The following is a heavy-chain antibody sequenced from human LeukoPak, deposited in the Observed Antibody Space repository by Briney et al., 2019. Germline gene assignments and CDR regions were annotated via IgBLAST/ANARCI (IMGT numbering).Heavy chain of an antibody. CDR1: GYTFTGYY. D-gene: IGHD3-10*01. Sequence: ASVKVSCKASGYTFTGYYMHWVRQATGQGLEWMGWINPNSGGTNYAQKFQGRVTMTRDTSISTAYMELSRLRSDDTAVYYCARGAIPLSDYYGSGSYVPAFDYWGQGTLVTVSS. J-gene: IGHJ4*02. CDR3: ARGAIPLSDYYGSGSYVPAFDY. V-gene: IGHV1-2*02. CDR2: INPNSGGT.